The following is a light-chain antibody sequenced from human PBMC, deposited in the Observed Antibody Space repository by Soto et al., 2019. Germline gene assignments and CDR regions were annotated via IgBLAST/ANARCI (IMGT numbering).Light chain of an antibody. CDR3: QQYHKWRR. J-gene: IGKJ1*01. CDR1: QSVSNN. CDR2: GAS. V-gene: IGKV3-15*01. Sequence: VLNHSPATRSLNAQERASLAVWASQSVSNNLAWYQQQPGQTPRLLIYGASTRATDIPARISGSGSGTEFTLTISSLQSEDFAVYYCQQYHKWRRVGQGSKVDI.